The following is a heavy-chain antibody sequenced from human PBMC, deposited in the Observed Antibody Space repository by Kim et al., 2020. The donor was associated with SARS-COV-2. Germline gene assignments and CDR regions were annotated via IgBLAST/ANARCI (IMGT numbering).Heavy chain of an antibody. D-gene: IGHD5-12*01. V-gene: IGHV1-18*01. Sequence: ASVKVSCKASGYTFTRYGISWERQAPGQGLEWMGWLRAYNGNTNYEPKLQGRVTMTTDPSTSTAYMELRSLRSDDTAVYYCARGRFYSGYDYVDYWGQGTLVTVSS. CDR2: LRAYNGNT. J-gene: IGHJ4*02. CDR1: GYTFTRYG. CDR3: ARGRFYSGYDYVDY.